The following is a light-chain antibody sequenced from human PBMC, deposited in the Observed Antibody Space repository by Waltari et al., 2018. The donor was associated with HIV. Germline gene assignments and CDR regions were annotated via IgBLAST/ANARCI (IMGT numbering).Light chain of an antibody. CDR3: QQYASSSVS. Sequence: TALTQSPGILSLSPGETAILSCRASQSISDNYLAGYQQKTGQAPRLLMYGVSTRATGIPDRLSVSGSGTDFALTIAGLEPEGFAVYFCQQYASSSVSFGPGTKVAIK. J-gene: IGKJ3*01. CDR1: QSISDNY. V-gene: IGKV3-20*01. CDR2: GVS.